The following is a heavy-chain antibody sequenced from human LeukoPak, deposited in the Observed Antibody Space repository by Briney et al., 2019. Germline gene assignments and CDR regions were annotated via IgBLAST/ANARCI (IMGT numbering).Heavy chain of an antibody. J-gene: IGHJ4*02. D-gene: IGHD6-6*01. CDR3: ARDSNLEYSSSRGLGR. CDR2: TYASGST. CDR1: GGSISSYY. V-gene: IGHV4-4*07. Sequence: SSETLSLTCTVSGGSISSYYWSWIRQPAGKGLEWIGRTYASGSTYYNPSLKSRVTMSVDTSKNQFSLRLTTVTAADTAVYYCARDSNLEYSSSRGLGRWGQGTLATVSS.